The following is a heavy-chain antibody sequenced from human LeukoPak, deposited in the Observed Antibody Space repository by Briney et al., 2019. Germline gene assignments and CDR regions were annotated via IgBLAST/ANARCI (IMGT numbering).Heavy chain of an antibody. J-gene: IGHJ5*02. D-gene: IGHD3-10*01. V-gene: IGHV3-48*03. CDR1: GFAFSSYE. CDR3: ARENIWFGPNWFDP. Sequence: GGSLRLSCAASGFAFSSYEMNWVRQAPGKGLEWVSYISSSGSTIYYADSVKGRFTISRDNAKNSLYLQMNSLRAEDTAVYYCARENIWFGPNWFDPWGQGTLVTLSS. CDR2: ISSSGSTI.